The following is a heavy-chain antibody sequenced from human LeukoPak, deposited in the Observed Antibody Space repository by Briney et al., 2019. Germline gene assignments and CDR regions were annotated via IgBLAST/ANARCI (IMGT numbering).Heavy chain of an antibody. CDR3: ARGKSTYYDSSGYQYYYYMDV. CDR1: GYPFTSYD. V-gene: IGHV1-8*01. Sequence: ASVKVSFKASGYPFTSYDINWVRQATGQGLGWMGWMNPNSGNTGYSQKFPGRVTMTRNTSISTAYMELSSLRSEDTAVYYCARGKSTYYDSSGYQYYYYMDVWGKGTTVTVSS. J-gene: IGHJ6*03. CDR2: MNPNSGNT. D-gene: IGHD3-22*01.